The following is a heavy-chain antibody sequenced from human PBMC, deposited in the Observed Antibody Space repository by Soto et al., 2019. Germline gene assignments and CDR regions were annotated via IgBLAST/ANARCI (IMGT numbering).Heavy chain of an antibody. CDR3: AKDRGALRWSEEHYYFDY. CDR2: ILYDGSKK. D-gene: IGHD2-15*01. J-gene: IGHJ4*02. V-gene: IGHV3-30*18. Sequence: GGSLRLSCAASGFTFSSYGMHWVRQAPGKGLEWVAVILYDGSKKYYADSMKGRFTISRDNSKNTLYLQMNSLRAEDSALYYCAKDRGALRWSEEHYYFDYWGQGSLVTVSS. CDR1: GFTFSSYG.